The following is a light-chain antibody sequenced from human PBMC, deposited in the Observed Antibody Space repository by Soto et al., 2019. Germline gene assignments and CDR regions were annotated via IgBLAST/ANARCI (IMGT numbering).Light chain of an antibody. CDR2: AAS. Sequence: EILMTQSPATLSVSPGERATLSCRASQSVSSNLAWYQQKPGQAPRLLIYAASTRATGIPVRFSGSGSGTEFTLTISSLHSEDCAVYSCQQYNDWPWTFGQGTKVDIK. V-gene: IGKV3-15*01. CDR1: QSVSSN. CDR3: QQYNDWPWT. J-gene: IGKJ1*01.